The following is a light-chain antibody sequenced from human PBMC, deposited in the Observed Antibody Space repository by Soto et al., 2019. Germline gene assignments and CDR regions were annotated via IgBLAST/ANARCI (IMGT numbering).Light chain of an antibody. CDR1: SSDVGASNY. Sequence: QSVLTQPASVSGSPGQSITISCTGTSSDVGASNYDSWYQQYPGEAPRVIIYDVSHRPAGVSNRFSGSKSGNTASLTISGLQTQDEADYYCSSYTSATTYVFGTGTRPPS. V-gene: IGLV2-14*01. CDR3: SSYTSATTYV. CDR2: DVS. J-gene: IGLJ1*01.